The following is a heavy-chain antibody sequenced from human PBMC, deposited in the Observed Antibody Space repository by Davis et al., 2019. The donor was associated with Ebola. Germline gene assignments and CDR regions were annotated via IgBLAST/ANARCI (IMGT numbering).Heavy chain of an antibody. CDR1: GFTFSHCG. Sequence: PGGSLRLSCAASGFTFSHCGMHWVRQAPGKGLGWVAVIWHDASNKYYTESVKGRFTISRDNSKNTLYLQTDSLRAEDTAVYYCARDVQILGPVAGPSFDYWGQGTLVTVSS. CDR2: IWHDASNK. CDR3: ARDVQILGPVAGPSFDY. D-gene: IGHD6-19*01. V-gene: IGHV3-33*01. J-gene: IGHJ4*02.